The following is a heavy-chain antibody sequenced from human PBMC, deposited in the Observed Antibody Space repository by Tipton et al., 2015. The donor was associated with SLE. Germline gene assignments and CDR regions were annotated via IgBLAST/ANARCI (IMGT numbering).Heavy chain of an antibody. Sequence: TLSLTCAVYGESFSGYYWTWIRQPPGKGLEWIGEVDPSGSTNYNPSLRSRVTISVDTSKNQFSLKLSSVTAADTAVYYCARGRVAAVYYYYYYYMDVWGKGTTVTVSS. V-gene: IGHV4-34*01. J-gene: IGHJ6*03. CDR1: GESFSGYY. CDR2: VDPSGST. CDR3: ARGRVAAVYYYYYYYMDV. D-gene: IGHD6-13*01.